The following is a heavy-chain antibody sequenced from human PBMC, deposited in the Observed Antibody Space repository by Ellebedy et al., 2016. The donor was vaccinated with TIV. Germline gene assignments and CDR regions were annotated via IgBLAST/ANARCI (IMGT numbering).Heavy chain of an antibody. CDR1: GFTFSASA. Sequence: GESLKISCAASGFTFSASAMHWVRQASGKGLEWVGRIRNKANSYATGYAASVKGRFTISRDDSKNMAYLQMSSLKTEDTAVYYCIRLVATGTWWGQGTLVTVSS. J-gene: IGHJ4*02. CDR2: IRNKANSYAT. D-gene: IGHD6-13*01. V-gene: IGHV3-73*01. CDR3: IRLVATGTW.